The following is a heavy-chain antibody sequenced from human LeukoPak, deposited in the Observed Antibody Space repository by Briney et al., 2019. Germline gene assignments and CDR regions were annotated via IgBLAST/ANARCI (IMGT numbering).Heavy chain of an antibody. J-gene: IGHJ4*02. D-gene: IGHD6-19*01. CDR1: GLPFNIYA. Sequence: GVSLRLSCVASGLPFNIYAMSWVRQAPGKGLEGVSAVSGSGGSTYYADSVKGRFTISRDNSKNTLYLQMRSLRGEDTAVYYCAKDYSSGWYYYFDYWGQGTLVTVSS. V-gene: IGHV3-23*01. CDR3: AKDYSSGWYYYFDY. CDR2: VSGSGGST.